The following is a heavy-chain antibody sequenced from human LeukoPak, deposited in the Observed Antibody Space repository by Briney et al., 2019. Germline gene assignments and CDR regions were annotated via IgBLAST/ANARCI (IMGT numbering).Heavy chain of an antibody. CDR2: INVNNGGT. D-gene: IGHD3-16*02. Sequence: ASVKVSCKASGYTFTDYYIQWMRQAPGQGLEWMGWINVNNGGTKYAQQLQGRVAMTTDTSISTAYMELTRLRSDDTAVYYCARLREGLYHFDYWGQGTLVTVSS. CDR3: ARLREGLYHFDY. J-gene: IGHJ4*02. CDR1: GYTFTDYY. V-gene: IGHV1-2*02.